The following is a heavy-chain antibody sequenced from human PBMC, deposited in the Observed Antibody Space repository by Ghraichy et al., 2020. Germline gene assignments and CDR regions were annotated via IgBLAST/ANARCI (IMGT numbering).Heavy chain of an antibody. CDR1: GGSFSGYY. V-gene: IGHV4-34*01. Sequence: SETLSLTCAVYGGSFSGYYWSWIRQPPGKGLEWIGEINHSGSTNYNPSLKSRVTISVDTSKNQFSLKLSSVTAADTAVYYCARVGPYNWNHAPTQYFQHWGQGTLVTVSS. J-gene: IGHJ1*01. D-gene: IGHD1-14*01. CDR2: INHSGST. CDR3: ARVGPYNWNHAPTQYFQH.